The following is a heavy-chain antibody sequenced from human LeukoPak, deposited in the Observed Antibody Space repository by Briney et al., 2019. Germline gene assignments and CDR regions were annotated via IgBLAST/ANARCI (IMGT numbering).Heavy chain of an antibody. CDR3: AKFYCSSSSCYGGMDV. V-gene: IGHV3-7*03. CDR1: GFTFSSYW. CDR2: INHNGNVN. J-gene: IGHJ6*02. Sequence: GGSLRLSCAASGFTFSSYWMNWARQAPGKGLEWVASINHNGNVNYYVDSVKGRFTISRDNAKNSLYLQMNSLRAEDTAVYYCAKFYCSSSSCYGGMDVWGQGATVTVSS. D-gene: IGHD2-2*01.